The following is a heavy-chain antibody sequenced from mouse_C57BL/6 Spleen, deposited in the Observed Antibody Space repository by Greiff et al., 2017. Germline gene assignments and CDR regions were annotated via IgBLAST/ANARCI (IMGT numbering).Heavy chain of an antibody. D-gene: IGHD1-1*01. Sequence: EVKLMESGAELVKPGASVKLSCTASGFNIKDYYMHWVKQRTEQGLEWIGRIGPEDGETKYAPKFQGRATITADTSSNTAYLQLSSLTSEDTAVYYCARYGSSHWYFDVWGTGTTVTVSS. CDR3: ARYGSSHWYFDV. CDR1: GFNIKDYY. J-gene: IGHJ1*03. V-gene: IGHV14-2*01. CDR2: IGPEDGET.